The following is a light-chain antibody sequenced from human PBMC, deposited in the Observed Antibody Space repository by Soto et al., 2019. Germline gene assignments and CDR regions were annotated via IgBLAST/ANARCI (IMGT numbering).Light chain of an antibody. CDR2: DDT. CDR3: QVWDSGPDHVV. J-gene: IGLJ2*01. Sequence: SYELTQSPSMSVAPGQTATITCGGNNIGSKSVRWYQQKSGQAPVLVVYDDTDRPSAIPERFSGSNSGNTATLTISRVEAEDEADYSCQVWDSGPDHVVFGGGTKLTVL. V-gene: IGLV3-21*02. CDR1: NIGSKS.